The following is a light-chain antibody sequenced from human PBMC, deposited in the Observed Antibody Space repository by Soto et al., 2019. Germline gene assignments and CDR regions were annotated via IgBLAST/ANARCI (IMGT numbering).Light chain of an antibody. CDR3: QQYNRYSWT. V-gene: IGKV1-5*03. CDR1: QSLSGW. Sequence: DIQMTQSPSTLSASVGDRVTIICRASQSLSGWLAWYQQKPGKAPKLLIYTASSFESGVPSRFSGSGSGTEFTLTISSLQPDDFATYYCQQYNRYSWTFGQGTKVEIK. CDR2: TAS. J-gene: IGKJ1*01.